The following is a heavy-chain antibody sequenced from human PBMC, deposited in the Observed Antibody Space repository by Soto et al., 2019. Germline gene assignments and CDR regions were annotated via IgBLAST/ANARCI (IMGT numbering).Heavy chain of an antibody. Sequence: VQLQESGPGLVKPSETLSLTCTVSAGSINSDYWSRVRQPPGKGLEWIGYIFYSGYTKCDPSLKSRVTITVHTSKNQFSLTLSSVTAADTAVYYCARGVATNEFDSWGQGTLVTVSS. D-gene: IGHD5-12*01. CDR1: AGSINSDY. V-gene: IGHV4-59*01. CDR3: ARGVATNEFDS. J-gene: IGHJ4*02. CDR2: IFYSGYT.